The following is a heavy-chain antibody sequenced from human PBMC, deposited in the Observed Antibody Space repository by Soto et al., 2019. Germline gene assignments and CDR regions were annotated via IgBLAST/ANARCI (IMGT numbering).Heavy chain of an antibody. V-gene: IGHV4-34*01. D-gene: IGHD6-6*01. Sequence: LSETLSLTCAVYGGSFSVHYWSWIRQPPGKGLEWIGEINHSGSTNYNPSLKSRVTISVDTSKNQFSLKLSSVTAADTAVCYCARVRGSSYCYYGVDVWCQGTTVNVSS. CDR3: ARVRGSSYCYYGVDV. CDR1: GGSFSVHY. J-gene: IGHJ6*02. CDR2: INHSGST.